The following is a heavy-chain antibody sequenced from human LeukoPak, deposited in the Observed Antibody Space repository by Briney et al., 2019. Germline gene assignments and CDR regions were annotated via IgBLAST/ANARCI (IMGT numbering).Heavy chain of an antibody. D-gene: IGHD3-22*01. J-gene: IGHJ4*02. CDR2: IYYRGNT. Sequence: PSETLSLICTVSGDSISSYNYFWGWIRQPPGGGLEWVGSIYYRGNTYYNPSLKSRVTLSADTSKNQFSLKVTSVTAADTAVYYCARASSGYYWDFDYWGQGALVTVSS. V-gene: IGHV4-39*01. CDR1: GDSISSYNYF. CDR3: ARASSGYYWDFDY.